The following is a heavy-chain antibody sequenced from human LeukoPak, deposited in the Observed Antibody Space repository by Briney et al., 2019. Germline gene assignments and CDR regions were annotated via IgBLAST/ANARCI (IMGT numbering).Heavy chain of an antibody. J-gene: IGHJ4*02. D-gene: IGHD7-27*01. CDR1: RGPISSGNYD. V-gene: IGHV4-31*03. CDR2: IHHSGTS. CDR3: ARDNLGIIHY. Sequence: PSETLSLTCTVSRGPISSGNYDSSWVRQDPGKGLEWIGYIHHSGTSYYNPSLKSRLSMSVDTSKNQLSLRLSSVTAADTAVYYCARDNLGIIHYWGQGILVTVSS.